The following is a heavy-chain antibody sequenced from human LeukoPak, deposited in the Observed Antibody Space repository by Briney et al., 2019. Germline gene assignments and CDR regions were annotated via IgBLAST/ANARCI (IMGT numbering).Heavy chain of an antibody. CDR1: GFTFSSYA. J-gene: IGHJ1*01. V-gene: IGHV3-23*01. CDR2: IIGSGIST. D-gene: IGHD3-16*01. CDR3: ASQGAHLQH. Sequence: PGGSLRLSCAASGFTFSSYAMSWVRQAPGKGLEWVSAIIGSGISTFYADSVKGRFTISRDNAKNSLYLQMNSLRAEDTAVYYCASQGAHLQHWGQGTLVTVSS.